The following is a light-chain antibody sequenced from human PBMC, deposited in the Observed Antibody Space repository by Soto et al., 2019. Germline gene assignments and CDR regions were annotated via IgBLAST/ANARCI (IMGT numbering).Light chain of an antibody. V-gene: IGLV2-23*01. CDR2: ESS. Sequence: QSVLTQPASVSGSPGQSITISCTGTSSDVGSYNLVSWYRQHPGKAPKLMIYESSKRPSGLSNRFSGSKSGNTASLTISGLQAEDEADYYCCSYVXXXXXXFGGGT. J-gene: IGLJ3*02. CDR3: CSYVXXXXXX. CDR1: SSDVGSYNL.